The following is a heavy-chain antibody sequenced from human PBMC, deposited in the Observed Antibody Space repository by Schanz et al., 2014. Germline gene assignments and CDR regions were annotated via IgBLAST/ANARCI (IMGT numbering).Heavy chain of an antibody. CDR2: ISPYTGNT. CDR1: GYTFSDYG. D-gene: IGHD6-13*01. V-gene: IGHV1-18*01. J-gene: IGHJ4*02. CDR3: ASSGAGYSSSWDFDY. Sequence: QVQLVQSWAEVKGPGASVKVSCKTSGYTFSDYGITWVRQAPGQGLEWVGWISPYTGNTHYFDKMEGRVTMTTDTSTSTAYMDVSSLRSEDTAVYYCASSGAGYSSSWDFDYWGQGTLXTVSS.